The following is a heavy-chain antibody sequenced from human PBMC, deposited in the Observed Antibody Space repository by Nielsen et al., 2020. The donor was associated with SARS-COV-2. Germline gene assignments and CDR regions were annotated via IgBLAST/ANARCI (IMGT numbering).Heavy chain of an antibody. CDR1: GFTFNNYA. D-gene: IGHD3-22*01. CDR3: AREYFDTDGYSLYGMDV. Sequence: GGSLRLSCAASGFTFNNYAMQWVRQSPGKGLEWVSIISNDGSNKFYSSVKGRYTVSRDNSRNTLYLQMNSLRVGDTAIYYCAREYFDTDGYSLYGMDVWGQGTTVTVSS. V-gene: IGHV3-30-3*01. CDR2: ISNDGSNK. J-gene: IGHJ6*02.